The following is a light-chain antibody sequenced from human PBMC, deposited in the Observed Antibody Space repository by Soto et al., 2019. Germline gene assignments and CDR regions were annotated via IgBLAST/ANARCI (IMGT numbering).Light chain of an antibody. J-gene: IGKJ1*01. V-gene: IGKV1-5*01. CDR2: DAS. Sequence: DIQMTQSPSTLSASVGDRVTITSRASQSISSWLAWYQQKPGKAPKLLIYDASSLESGVPSRFSGSGSGTEFTLTISSLQPDDFATYYCQQYNSLWTFGQGTKVEIK. CDR3: QQYNSLWT. CDR1: QSISSW.